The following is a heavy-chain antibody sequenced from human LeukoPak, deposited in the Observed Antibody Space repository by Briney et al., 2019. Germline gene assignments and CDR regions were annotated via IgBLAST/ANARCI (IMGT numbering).Heavy chain of an antibody. CDR3: ARESSGGSSPGGYYYYYGTDV. V-gene: IGHV1-46*01. CDR2: INPSGSST. Sequence: ASVKVSCKASGYTFTSYYMHWVRQAPGQGLEWMGIINPSGSSTSYAQKFQGRVTMTRDTSTSTVYMELSSLRSEDTAVYYCARESSGGSSPGGYYYYYGTDVWGQGTTVTVSS. CDR1: GYTFTSYY. D-gene: IGHD2-15*01. J-gene: IGHJ6*02.